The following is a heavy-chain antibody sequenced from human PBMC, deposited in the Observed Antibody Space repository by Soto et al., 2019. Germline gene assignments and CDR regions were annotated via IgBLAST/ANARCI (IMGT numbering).Heavy chain of an antibody. Sequence: ASGTPSLTRTFSCGSILSGDYYWRLIRQPPGKGLEWIGYIYYSGDTSYNPSPKSRVTISIDTSKNQFSLKLSSVTAADTAFYYCAREGALLFGGNSDYYSTMDVWGQGTTVTVSS. CDR3: AREGALLFGGNSDYYSTMDV. V-gene: IGHV4-30-4*01. CDR1: CGSILSGDYY. D-gene: IGHD2-21*02. J-gene: IGHJ6*02. CDR2: IYYSGDT.